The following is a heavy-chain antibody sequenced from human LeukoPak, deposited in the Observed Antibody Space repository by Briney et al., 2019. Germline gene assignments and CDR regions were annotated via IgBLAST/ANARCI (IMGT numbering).Heavy chain of an antibody. V-gene: IGHV3-48*04. Sequence: GGSLRLSCAASEFTFSSYSMNWVRQAPGKGLEWVSYISSSGSTIYYADSVKGRFTISRDNAKNSLYLQMNSLRAEDTAVYYCARDRGSRGYSGYDLDYWGQGTLVTVSS. J-gene: IGHJ4*02. CDR3: ARDRGSRGYSGYDLDY. CDR1: EFTFSSYS. D-gene: IGHD5-12*01. CDR2: ISSSGSTI.